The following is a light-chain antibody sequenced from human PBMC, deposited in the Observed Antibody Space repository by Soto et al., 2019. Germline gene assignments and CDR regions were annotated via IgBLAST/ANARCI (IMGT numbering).Light chain of an antibody. V-gene: IGKV3D-15*01. Sequence: EIVMTQSPATLSVSPGERATLSCRASQSVSSNLAWYQQKPGQAPRLLIYGASDRATGIPDRFSGSGSGTEFTLTISSLQPDDFATYYCQQYSTYTPRTFGQGTKVDTK. CDR2: GAS. CDR1: QSVSSN. CDR3: QQYSTYTPRT. J-gene: IGKJ1*01.